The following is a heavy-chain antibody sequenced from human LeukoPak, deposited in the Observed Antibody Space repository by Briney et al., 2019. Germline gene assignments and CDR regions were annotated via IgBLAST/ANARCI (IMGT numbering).Heavy chain of an antibody. CDR1: GFTVSSNY. CDR3: ARGVTYYYDSSGSGLFDY. J-gene: IGHJ4*02. Sequence: GGSLRLSCAASGFTVSSNYMSWVRQAPGKGLEWVSVIYSGGSTYYADSVKGRFTISRDNSKNTLYLQMNSLRAEDTAVYYCARGVTYYYDSSGSGLFDYWGQGTLVTVSS. CDR2: IYSGGST. D-gene: IGHD3-22*01. V-gene: IGHV3-53*01.